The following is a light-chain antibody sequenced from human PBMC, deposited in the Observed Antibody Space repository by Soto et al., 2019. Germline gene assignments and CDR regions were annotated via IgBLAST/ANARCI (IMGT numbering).Light chain of an antibody. Sequence: EIVLTQSPGTLSLSPGERATLSCRASQTVTRNYLAWHQQKPGQTPRLLVYGASSRATGIPDRFSGSGSGTDFTRTISRLEAEEFAVDYGQQRASAPITIRVGTRLEIK. J-gene: IGKJ5*01. CDR1: QTVTRNY. CDR3: QQRASAPIT. V-gene: IGKV3-20*01. CDR2: GAS.